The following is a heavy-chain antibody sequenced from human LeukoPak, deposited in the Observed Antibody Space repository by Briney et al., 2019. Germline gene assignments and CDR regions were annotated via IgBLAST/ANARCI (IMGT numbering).Heavy chain of an antibody. CDR3: AREGGPGFYFDY. Sequence: GGSLRLSRAASGFTFSSYGMHWVRQAPGKGLEWVAVIWYDGSNKYYADSVKGRFTISRDNSKNTLYLQMNSLRAEDTAVYYCAREGGPGFYFDYWGQGTLVTVSS. D-gene: IGHD3-10*01. CDR1: GFTFSSYG. V-gene: IGHV3-33*01. CDR2: IWYDGSNK. J-gene: IGHJ4*02.